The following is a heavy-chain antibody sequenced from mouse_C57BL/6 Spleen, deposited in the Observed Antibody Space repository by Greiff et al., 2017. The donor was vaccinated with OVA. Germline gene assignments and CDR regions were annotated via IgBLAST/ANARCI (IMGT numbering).Heavy chain of an antibody. CDR2: INPNNGGT. CDR1: GYTFPDYD. J-gene: IGHJ4*01. Sequence: VQLQQSGPELVKPGASVKISCKASGYTFPDYDLNWVKQSHGKSLDWIGDINPNNGGTSYNQKFKGKATLTVDKSSSTAYMELRSLTSEDSAVYYCARYYYGSSSYAMDYWGQGTSVTVSS. CDR3: ARYYYGSSSYAMDY. V-gene: IGHV1-26*01. D-gene: IGHD1-1*01.